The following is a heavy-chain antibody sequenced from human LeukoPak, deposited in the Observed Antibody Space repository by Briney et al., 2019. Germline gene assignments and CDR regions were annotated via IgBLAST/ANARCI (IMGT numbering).Heavy chain of an antibody. CDR1: GYSFSNYW. V-gene: IGHV5-51*01. CDR2: IYPGDSDT. J-gene: IGHJ4*02. Sequence: SGESLKISCKGSGYSFSNYWIGWVRQMPGKGLEWMRIIYPGDSDTSYSPSFQGQVTISADKSISTAYLQWTSLKASDIAIYYCARITYYSDSSVTVSIGIPGLCDYWGEGALVTVSP. D-gene: IGHD3-22*01. CDR3: ARITYYSDSSVTVSIGIPGLCDY.